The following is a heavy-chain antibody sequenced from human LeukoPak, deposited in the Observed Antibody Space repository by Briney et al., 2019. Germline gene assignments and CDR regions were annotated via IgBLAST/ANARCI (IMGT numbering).Heavy chain of an antibody. D-gene: IGHD5-18*01. V-gene: IGHV4-34*01. J-gene: IGHJ6*02. CDR1: GGSLSGYY. CDR3: ARGPSYGRYYYYGMDV. Sequence: SETLSLTCAVYGGSLSGYYWSWIRQPPGKGLEWIGEINHSGSTNYNPSLKSRVTISVDTSKNQFSLKLSSVTAADTAVYYCARGPSYGRYYYYGMDVWGQGTTVTVSS. CDR2: INHSGST.